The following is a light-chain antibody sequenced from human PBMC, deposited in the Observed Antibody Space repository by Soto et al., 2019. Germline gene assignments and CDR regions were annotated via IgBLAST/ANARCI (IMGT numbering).Light chain of an antibody. CDR3: QKYGSSPQT. J-gene: IGKJ1*01. CDR2: GAS. CDR1: QSVSSSY. Sequence: EIVLTQSPGTLSLSPGERATISCRSSQSVSSSYLAWYQQKPGQAPRLLISGASSRATGIPDRFSGSGSGTDFTLTISLLEPEDFAVYYCQKYGSSPQTFGQGATVDIK. V-gene: IGKV3-20*01.